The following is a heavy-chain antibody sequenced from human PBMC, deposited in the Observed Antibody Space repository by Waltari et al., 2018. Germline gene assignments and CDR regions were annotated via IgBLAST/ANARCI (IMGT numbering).Heavy chain of an antibody. CDR3: AREDIVSATQWRGNQYRGNCGYDL. J-gene: IGHJ4*01. Sequence: QVYLVESGGGVVQPGDSLRLSCESSGFTFSIYGMHWVRQAPGKGLEWVAFTRFEVINKNYADSVGGRFPIPRDNSKNTLYLQMNSLRSEDAAVYYCAREDIVSATQWRGNQYRGNCGYDLWGQGTLVSVSS. CDR2: TRFEVINK. V-gene: IGHV3-30*02. D-gene: IGHD5-12*01. CDR1: GFTFSIYG.